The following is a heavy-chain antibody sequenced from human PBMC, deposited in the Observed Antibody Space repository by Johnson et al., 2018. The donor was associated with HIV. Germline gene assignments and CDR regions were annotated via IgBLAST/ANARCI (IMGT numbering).Heavy chain of an antibody. CDR3: ARGMYYNFWSGYVEAFDI. CDR2: IKQDGSEK. Sequence: VQLMESGGGLVQPGGSLRLSCAVSGFTFSSYWMSWVRQAPGKGLEWVANIKQDGSEKYYVDSVKGRFTISRDNDKNSLYLQMNSLRAEDTAVYYCARGMYYNFWSGYVEAFDIWGQGTMVTVSS. CDR1: GFTFSSYW. D-gene: IGHD3-3*01. J-gene: IGHJ3*02. V-gene: IGHV3-7*01.